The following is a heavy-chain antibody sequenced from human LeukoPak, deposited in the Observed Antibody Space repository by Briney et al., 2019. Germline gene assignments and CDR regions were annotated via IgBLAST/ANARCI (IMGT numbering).Heavy chain of an antibody. J-gene: IGHJ4*02. V-gene: IGHV3-30-3*01. CDR3: ARGHHIAVAGTAFDY. CDR2: ISYDGSNK. Sequence: GGSLRLSCAASGFTFSSYAMHWVRQAPGKGLEWVAVISYDGSNKYYAASVKGRFTISRDNSKNTLYLQMNSLRAEDTAVYYCARGHHIAVAGTAFDYWGQGTLVTVSS. D-gene: IGHD6-19*01. CDR1: GFTFSSYA.